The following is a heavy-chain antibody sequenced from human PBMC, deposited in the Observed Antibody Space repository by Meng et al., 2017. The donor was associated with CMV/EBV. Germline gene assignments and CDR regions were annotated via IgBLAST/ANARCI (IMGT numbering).Heavy chain of an antibody. CDR3: ARDLYDDFWSGYYFYYGMDV. D-gene: IGHD3-3*01. Sequence: ASVKVSCKASGYTFTGYYMHWVRQAPGQGLEWMGWINPNSGGTNYAQKFQGRVTMTRDTSISTAYMELSGLRSGDTAVYYCARDLYDDFWSGYYFYYGMDVWGQGTTVTVSS. J-gene: IGHJ6*02. V-gene: IGHV1-2*02. CDR2: INPNSGGT. CDR1: GYTFTGYY.